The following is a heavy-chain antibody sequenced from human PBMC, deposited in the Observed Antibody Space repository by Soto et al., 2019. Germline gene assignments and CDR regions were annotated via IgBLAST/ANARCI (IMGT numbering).Heavy chain of an antibody. J-gene: IGHJ6*04. CDR3: ARELGYCSSTSCYGYYYYGMDV. D-gene: IGHD2-2*01. Sequence: ASVKVSCKASGYTFTGYYMHWVRQAPGQGLEWMGWINPNSGGTNYAQKFQGRVTMTRDTSISTAYMELSRLRSDDTAVYYCARELGYCSSTSCYGYYYYGMDVWGKGTTVTVSS. CDR1: GYTFTGYY. CDR2: INPNSGGT. V-gene: IGHV1-2*02.